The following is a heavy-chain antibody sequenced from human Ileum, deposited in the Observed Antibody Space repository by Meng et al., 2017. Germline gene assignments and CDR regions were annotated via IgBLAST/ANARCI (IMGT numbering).Heavy chain of an antibody. CDR2: IYYSGGT. CDR3: ARHLGRSFDY. J-gene: IGHJ4*02. CDR1: GGSFSGYY. V-gene: IGHV4-34*02. D-gene: IGHD3-16*01. Sequence: QVELLQLGAGLLKPSATLSPTCAVYGGSFSGYYWSWFRQPPGKGLEWIGEIYYSGGTKYNPSLKSRVTISGDTSKNQFSLKLTSVTAADTAVYYCARHLGRSFDYWGQGTLVTVSS.